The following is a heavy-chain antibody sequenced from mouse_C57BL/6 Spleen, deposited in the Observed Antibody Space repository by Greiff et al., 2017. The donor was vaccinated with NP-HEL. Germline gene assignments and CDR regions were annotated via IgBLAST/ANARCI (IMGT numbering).Heavy chain of an antibody. CDR1: GYTFTSYW. CDR2: IYPGNSDT. V-gene: IGHV1-5*01. CDR3: TRDPLYYGSTSWFAY. J-gene: IGHJ3*01. D-gene: IGHD1-1*01. Sequence: VQLQQSGTVLARPGASVKMSCKTSGYTFTSYWMHWVKQRPGQGLEWIGAIYPGNSDTSYNQKFKGKAKLTAVTSASTAYMELSSLTNEDSAVYYCTRDPLYYGSTSWFAYWGQGTLVTVSA.